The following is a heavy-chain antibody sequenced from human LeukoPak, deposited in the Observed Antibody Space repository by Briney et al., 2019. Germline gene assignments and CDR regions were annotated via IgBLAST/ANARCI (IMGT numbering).Heavy chain of an antibody. D-gene: IGHD6-13*01. J-gene: IGHJ4*02. CDR3: ATGIAAAGNYFDY. CDR1: GGSISRSSYY. V-gene: IGHV4-39*01. CDR2: IYYSGST. Sequence: SETLSLTCTVSGGSISRSSYYWGWIRQPPGKGLEWIGSIYYSGSTYYNPSLKSRATISVDTSKNQFSLKLSSVTAADTAVYYCATGIAAAGNYFDYWGQGTLVTVSS.